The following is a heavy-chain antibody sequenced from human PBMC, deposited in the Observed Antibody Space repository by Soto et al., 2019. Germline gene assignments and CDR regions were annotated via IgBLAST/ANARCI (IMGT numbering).Heavy chain of an antibody. J-gene: IGHJ4*02. CDR3: AADSGYYDFWSGYYLNFDY. V-gene: IGHV1-58*01. Sequence: SVKVSCKASGFTFTSSAVQWVRQARGQRLEWIGWIVVGSGNTNYAQKFQERVTITRDMSTSTAYMELSSLRSEDTAVYYCAADSGYYDFWSGYYLNFDYWGQGTLVTVSS. D-gene: IGHD3-3*01. CDR2: IVVGSGNT. CDR1: GFTFTSSA.